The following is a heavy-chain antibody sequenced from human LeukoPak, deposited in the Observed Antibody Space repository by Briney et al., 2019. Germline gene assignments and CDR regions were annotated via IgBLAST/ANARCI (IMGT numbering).Heavy chain of an antibody. Sequence: SETLSLTCTVSGGSISSYYWSWIRQPPGKGLEWIGYIYYSGSTNYNPSLKSRVTISVDTSKNQFSLKLSSVTAADTAVYYCAGYGYCSGGSCYGGGNWFDPWGQGTLVTVSS. D-gene: IGHD2-15*01. CDR3: AGYGYCSGGSCYGGGNWFDP. J-gene: IGHJ5*02. V-gene: IGHV4-59*01. CDR2: IYYSGST. CDR1: GGSISSYY.